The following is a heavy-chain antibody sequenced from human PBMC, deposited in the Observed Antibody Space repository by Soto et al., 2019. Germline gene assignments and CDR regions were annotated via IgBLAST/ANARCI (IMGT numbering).Heavy chain of an antibody. J-gene: IGHJ6*02. CDR1: GFTFSMYW. CDR2: IKQDGGEK. CDR3: VRDQLILPADDFYYGVDV. Sequence: EVQLVESGGGSVQPGESLRLSCVASGFTFSMYWMSWVRQGPGKELEWVARIKQDGGEKYYEDSVKGRFTVSRDNAKNSLYLQLHSLSADDAAIYYCVRDQLILPADDFYYGVDVWGQGTTVTVSS. V-gene: IGHV3-7*03.